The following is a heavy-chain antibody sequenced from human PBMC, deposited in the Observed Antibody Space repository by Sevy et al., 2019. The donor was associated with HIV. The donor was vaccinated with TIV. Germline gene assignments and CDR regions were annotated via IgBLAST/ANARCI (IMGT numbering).Heavy chain of an antibody. Sequence: GGSLRLSCAASGFTFHDYGMHWVRQAPGKGLEWVAGITGNSDNIGDADSAKGRFTISRDNAKNSLYLQMNGLRAEDTALYYCAKVRKAATGTGFFDYWGQGTLVTVSS. J-gene: IGHJ4*02. D-gene: IGHD6-13*01. CDR1: GFTFHDYG. CDR3: AKVRKAATGTGFFDY. V-gene: IGHV3-9*01. CDR2: ITGNSDNI.